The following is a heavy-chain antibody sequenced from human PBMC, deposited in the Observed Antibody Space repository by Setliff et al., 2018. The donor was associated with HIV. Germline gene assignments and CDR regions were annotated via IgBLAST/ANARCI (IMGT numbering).Heavy chain of an antibody. Sequence: ASVKVSCKASGYTFTSYDISWVRQAPGQGLEWMGWISAYNGNTNYAQKLQGRVTMTTDTSTSTAYMELRSLRSDDTAVYYCARGDYGSGSYYPYYFYYGMDVWGQGTTVTVSS. V-gene: IGHV1-18*01. CDR2: ISAYNGNT. J-gene: IGHJ6*02. CDR3: ARGDYGSGSYYPYYFYYGMDV. CDR1: GYTFTSYD. D-gene: IGHD3-10*01.